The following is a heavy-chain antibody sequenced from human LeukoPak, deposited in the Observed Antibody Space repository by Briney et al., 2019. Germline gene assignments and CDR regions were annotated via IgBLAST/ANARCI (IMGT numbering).Heavy chain of an antibody. CDR1: GYSISSGYY. CDR2: IYHSGST. V-gene: IGHV4-38-2*02. Sequence: PSETLSLTCSVSGYSISSGYYWGWIRQPPGKGLEWIGTIYHSGSTYYNPSLKSRVTISVDTSKNQFSLKLSSVTAADTAVYYCARDPYGDYRFDYWGQGTLVTVSS. D-gene: IGHD4-17*01. J-gene: IGHJ4*02. CDR3: ARDPYGDYRFDY.